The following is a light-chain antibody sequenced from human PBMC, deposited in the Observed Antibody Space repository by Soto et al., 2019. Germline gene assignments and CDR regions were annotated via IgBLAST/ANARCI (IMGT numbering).Light chain of an antibody. CDR1: SSNIGTNS. CDR2: SNN. J-gene: IGLJ2*01. V-gene: IGLV1-44*01. CDR3: AVWDDSLTGPV. Sequence: QSVLTQPPTASGTPGQRVTISCSGSSSNIGTNSVNWYQQLPGAAPKLLIYSNNQRPSGVPDRFSGSKSGTSASLAISGLQSEDEADYYCAVWDDSLTGPVFGGGTKLTVL.